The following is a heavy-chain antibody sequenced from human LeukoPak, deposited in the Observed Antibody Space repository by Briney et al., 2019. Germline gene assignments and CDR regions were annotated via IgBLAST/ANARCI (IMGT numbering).Heavy chain of an antibody. CDR2: IIPDSGGT. CDR1: GYTLTGYY. J-gene: IGHJ4*02. V-gene: IGHV1-2*02. Sequence: GASVKVSCKASGYTLTGYYMHWMRQAPGQGLEWMGWIIPDSGGTYYAQKFQGGVTMTRDTSISTAYMELSRLRPDDTAVYYCARGYSSGSSYYFDYWGQGTLVTVSS. D-gene: IGHD6-19*01. CDR3: ARGYSSGSSYYFDY.